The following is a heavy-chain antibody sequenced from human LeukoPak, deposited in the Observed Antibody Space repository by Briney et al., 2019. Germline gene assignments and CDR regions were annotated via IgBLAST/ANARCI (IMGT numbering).Heavy chain of an antibody. D-gene: IGHD3-9*01. CDR3: ARDRDDILTGYTLFDY. CDR1: GFTFSSYA. Sequence: GGSLRLSCAASGFTFSSYAMSWVRQAPGKGLEWVSAISGSGGSTYYADSVKGRFTISRDNAKNSLYLQMNSLRAEDTAVYYCARDRDDILTGYTLFDYWGQGTLVTVSS. CDR2: ISGSGGST. V-gene: IGHV3-23*01. J-gene: IGHJ4*02.